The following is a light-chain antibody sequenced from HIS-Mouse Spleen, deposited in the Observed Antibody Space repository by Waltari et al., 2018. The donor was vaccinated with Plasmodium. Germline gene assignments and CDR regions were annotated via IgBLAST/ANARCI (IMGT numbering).Light chain of an antibody. CDR3: YSTDSSGNHRV. Sequence: SYELTQPPSVSVSPGQTARITCSGDALPNKDAYWYQKKSGQAPVLVIYEDSKRPSGIPERFSGSSSGTMATLTISGAQVEDEADYYCYSTDSSGNHRVFGGGTKLTVL. J-gene: IGLJ3*02. CDR1: ALPNKD. V-gene: IGLV3-10*01. CDR2: EDS.